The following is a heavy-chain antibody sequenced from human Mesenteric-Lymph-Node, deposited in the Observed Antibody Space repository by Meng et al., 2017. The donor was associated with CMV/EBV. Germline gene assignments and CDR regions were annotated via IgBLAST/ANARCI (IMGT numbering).Heavy chain of an antibody. CDR1: GVSVTSGAYH. Sequence: QVQLQESGLGLVNPSENPSLTCIVSGVSVTSGAYHWSWIRQSPGKGLEWIGYIYGTGITIYNPSLKSRVTILLETSKNQFSLKLNSVTTADTAVYYCAKSRSSTPGIIDDWGQGTLVTVSS. J-gene: IGHJ4*02. D-gene: IGHD4-23*01. CDR3: AKSRSSTPGIIDD. CDR2: IYGTGIT. V-gene: IGHV4-61*08.